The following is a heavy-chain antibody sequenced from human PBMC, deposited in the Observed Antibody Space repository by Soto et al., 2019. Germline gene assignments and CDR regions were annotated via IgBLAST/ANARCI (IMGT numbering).Heavy chain of an antibody. V-gene: IGHV4-31*03. D-gene: IGHD6-13*01. Sequence: QVQLQESGPGLVKPSQTLSLTCTVSGGSISSGGYYWSWIRQHPGKGLEWIGYIYYSGSTYYNPSLKSRVTISVDTAKNQFSLKLSSVTAADTAVYYCARDSEGDSSPSQVRYFDLWGRGTLVTVSS. J-gene: IGHJ2*01. CDR2: IYYSGST. CDR1: GGSISSGGYY. CDR3: ARDSEGDSSPSQVRYFDL.